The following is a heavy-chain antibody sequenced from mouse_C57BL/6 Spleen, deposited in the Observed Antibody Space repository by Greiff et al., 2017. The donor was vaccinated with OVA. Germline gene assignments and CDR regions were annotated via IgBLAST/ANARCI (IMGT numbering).Heavy chain of an antibody. V-gene: IGHV2-9-1*01. CDR2: IWTGGGT. CDR3: ARNFKAEGWFAY. J-gene: IGHJ3*01. CDR1: GFSLTSYA. Sequence: QVQLKESGPGLVAPSQSLSITCTVSGFSLTSYAISWVRQPPGKGLEWLGVIWTGGGTNYNSAPKSRLSLSKDNSKSQDFLKMNSLQTDDTARYYCARNFKAEGWFAYWGQGTLVTVSA.